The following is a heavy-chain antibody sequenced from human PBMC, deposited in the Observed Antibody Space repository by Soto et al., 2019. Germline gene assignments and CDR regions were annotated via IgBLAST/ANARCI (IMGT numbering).Heavy chain of an antibody. CDR1: GFTFSDYY. Sequence: PGGSLRLSCAASGFTFSDYYMSWIRQAPGKGLEWVSYISSSGSTIYYADSVKGRFTISRDNAKNSLYLQMNSLRAEDTAVYYCARDDEPYYYDSSGYYDYWGQGTLVTVSS. CDR2: ISSSGSTI. D-gene: IGHD3-22*01. CDR3: ARDDEPYYYDSSGYYDY. J-gene: IGHJ4*02. V-gene: IGHV3-11*01.